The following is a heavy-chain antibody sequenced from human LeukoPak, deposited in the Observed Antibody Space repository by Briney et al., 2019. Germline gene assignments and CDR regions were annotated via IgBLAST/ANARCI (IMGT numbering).Heavy chain of an antibody. CDR3: ARRGDYSDY. CDR2: IYPGDSDT. V-gene: IGHV5-51*01. J-gene: IGHJ4*02. Sequence: GESLKISCKGSGYSFTSKWIGWVRQIPGKGLEWMGIIYPGDSDTRYSPSFQGQVTISADKSISTAYLELSSLKASDTAMYYYARRGDYSDYWGQGTLVTVSS. CDR1: GYSFTSKW.